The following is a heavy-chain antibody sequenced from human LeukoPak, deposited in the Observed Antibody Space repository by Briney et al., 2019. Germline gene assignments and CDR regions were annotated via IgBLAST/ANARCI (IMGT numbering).Heavy chain of an antibody. CDR3: ASLSQYPSAWFDP. J-gene: IGHJ5*02. D-gene: IGHD2/OR15-2a*01. Sequence: GGSLRLSCAASGFNFNNCWMHWVRQTPGKGLEWVPRINSDGSTTTYADSVKGRFTISRDNTKNMLYLQMNSLTAEDTAMYYCASLSQYPSAWFDPWGQGTLVTVSS. CDR1: GFNFNNCW. V-gene: IGHV3-74*01. CDR2: INSDGSTT.